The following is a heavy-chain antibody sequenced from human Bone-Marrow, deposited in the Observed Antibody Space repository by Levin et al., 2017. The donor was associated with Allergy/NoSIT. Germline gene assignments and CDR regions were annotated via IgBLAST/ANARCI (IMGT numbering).Heavy chain of an antibody. D-gene: IGHD2-15*01. J-gene: IGHJ1*01. CDR2: INSDGSGT. V-gene: IGHV3-74*01. CDR1: GFTFSNYW. CDR3: ARGGCSGGSCYAEDKQSRAEYFQH. Sequence: PGGSLRLSCAASGFTFSNYWMHWVRQAPGKGLVWVSQINSDGSGTTYADFVKGRFTISRDNGKNILYLQMNSLRAEDTAVYYCARGGCSGGSCYAEDKQSRAEYFQHWGQGTLVTVSS.